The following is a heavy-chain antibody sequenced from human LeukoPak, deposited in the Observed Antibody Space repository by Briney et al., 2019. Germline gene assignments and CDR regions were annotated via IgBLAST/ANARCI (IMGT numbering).Heavy chain of an antibody. D-gene: IGHD5-12*01. J-gene: IGHJ4*02. Sequence: GGSLRLSCAASGFTFSGYWMNWVRQAPGKGLEWVANIKEDGSAQNYVDSVKGRFTISRDNAKNTVYLQMNSLRAEDTAVYYCARGKYGGYFIDYWGQGTLVTVSS. CDR3: ARGKYGGYFIDY. CDR1: GFTFSGYW. V-gene: IGHV3-7*01. CDR2: IKEDGSAQ.